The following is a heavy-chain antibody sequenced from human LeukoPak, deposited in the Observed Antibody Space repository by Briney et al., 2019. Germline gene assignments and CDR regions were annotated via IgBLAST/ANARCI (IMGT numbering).Heavy chain of an antibody. CDR3: VRGGPENDNWRYYVDF. D-gene: IGHD1-1*01. Sequence: SKTLSLTCTVSGDSINSINKYYWSWIRQSPGKGLEWIGYISYSGSTNYNPSLKSRVTISVDASKNQFSLKLTSVTAADTAVYYCVRGGPENDNWRYYVDFWGQGTLVTVSS. CDR2: ISYSGST. J-gene: IGHJ4*02. CDR1: GDSINSINKYY. V-gene: IGHV4-61*01.